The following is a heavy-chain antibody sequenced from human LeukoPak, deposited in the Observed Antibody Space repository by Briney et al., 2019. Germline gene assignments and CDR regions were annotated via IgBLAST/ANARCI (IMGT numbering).Heavy chain of an antibody. D-gene: IGHD2-2*02. Sequence: ALVKVSCKASGYTFTSYGISWVRQAPGQGLEWMGWISAYNGNTNYAQKLQGRVTMTTDTSTSTAYMELRSLRSDDTAVYYCARDRVPAAIRDYYYYYMDVWGKGTTVTVSS. CDR2: ISAYNGNT. CDR1: GYTFTSYG. J-gene: IGHJ6*03. CDR3: ARDRVPAAIRDYYYYYMDV. V-gene: IGHV1-18*01.